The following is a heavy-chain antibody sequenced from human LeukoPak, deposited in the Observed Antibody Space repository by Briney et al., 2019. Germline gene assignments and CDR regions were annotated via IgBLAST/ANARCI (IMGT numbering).Heavy chain of an antibody. Sequence: PSETLSLTCTVSGGSISSYYWSWIRQPPGKGLEWIGEINHSGSTNYNPSLKSRVTISVDTSKNQFSLKLSSVTAADTAVYYCARGAGTQLPDYYYGMDVWGQGTTVTVSS. CDR2: INHSGST. V-gene: IGHV4-34*01. CDR3: ARGAGTQLPDYYYGMDV. J-gene: IGHJ6*02. CDR1: GGSISSYY. D-gene: IGHD2-2*01.